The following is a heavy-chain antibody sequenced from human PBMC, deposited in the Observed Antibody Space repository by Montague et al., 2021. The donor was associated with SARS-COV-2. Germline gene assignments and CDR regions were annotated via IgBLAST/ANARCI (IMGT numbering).Heavy chain of an antibody. CDR3: VRGGYADRGSD. D-gene: IGHD2-15*01. CDR1: GGTFGGYY. CDR2: IRHYGSP. J-gene: IGHJ1*01. V-gene: IGHV4-34*01. Sequence: SETLSLTCVVDGGTFGGYYWTWIRQTPGKGLEWIGEIRHYGSPNHSPSVNPCLASRVTMSIDTSKNVFSLRLTSVSAADTAMYYCVRGGYADRGSDWGQGTLVTVSS.